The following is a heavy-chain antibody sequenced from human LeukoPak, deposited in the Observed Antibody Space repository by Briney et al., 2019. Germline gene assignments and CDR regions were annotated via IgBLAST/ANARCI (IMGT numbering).Heavy chain of an antibody. CDR3: AKLKRYSGYGENYFDY. V-gene: IGHV3-53*01. J-gene: IGHJ4*02. D-gene: IGHD5-12*01. Sequence: HPGGSLRLSCAGSGFSVSNYYMSRVRQAPGKGLEWVSLIRDSGETFYADSVKGRFTISRDNSKNTMYLQMNSLRAEDTAVFYCAKLKRYSGYGENYFDYWGQGTLVTVSS. CDR1: GFSVSNYY. CDR2: IRDSGET.